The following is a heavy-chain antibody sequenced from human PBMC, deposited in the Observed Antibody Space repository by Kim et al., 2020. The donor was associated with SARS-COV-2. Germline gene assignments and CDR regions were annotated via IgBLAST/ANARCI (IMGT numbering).Heavy chain of an antibody. CDR1: GFTFSSYS. Sequence: GGSLRLSCAASGFTFSSYSMNWVRQAPGKGLEWVSSISSSSSYIYYADSVKGRFTISRDNAKNSLYLQMNSLRAEDTAVYYCARDLYVGAKQQQNGGWGQGTLVTVSS. D-gene: IGHD6-13*01. CDR3: ARDLYVGAKQQQNGG. J-gene: IGHJ4*02. V-gene: IGHV3-21*01. CDR2: ISSSSSYI.